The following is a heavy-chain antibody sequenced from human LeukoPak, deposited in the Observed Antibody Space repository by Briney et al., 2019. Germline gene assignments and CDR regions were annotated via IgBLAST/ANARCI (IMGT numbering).Heavy chain of an antibody. J-gene: IGHJ4*02. D-gene: IGHD4-23*01. CDR2: FDPEDGET. Sequence: ASVKVSCKVSGYTLTELSMHWVRQAPGKGLEWMGGFDPEDGETIYAQKFQGRATMTEDTSTDTAYMELSSLRSEDTAVYYCATVATVVTPYYFDYWGQGTLVTVSS. CDR1: GYTLTELS. V-gene: IGHV1-24*01. CDR3: ATVATVVTPYYFDY.